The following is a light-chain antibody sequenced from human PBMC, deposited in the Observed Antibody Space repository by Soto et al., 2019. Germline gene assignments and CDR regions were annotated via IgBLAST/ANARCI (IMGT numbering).Light chain of an antibody. J-gene: IGLJ3*02. CDR1: TGTVTSGHY. CDR3: LLSYSGARV. Sequence: QAVVTQEPSLTGSPGGTVTLTCGSSTGTVTSGHYPYWFHQKPGQAPRTLVYNTSDKHSWTPARFSGSLLGGKAALTLSGAQPEDEADFYCLLSYSGARVFGGGTQLTVL. V-gene: IGLV7-46*01. CDR2: NTS.